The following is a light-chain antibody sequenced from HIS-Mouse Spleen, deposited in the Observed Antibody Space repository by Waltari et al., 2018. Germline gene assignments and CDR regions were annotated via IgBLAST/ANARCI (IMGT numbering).Light chain of an antibody. CDR3: SSYAGSNNLGV. CDR1: SSDAGGYNN. Sequence: QSALTQPPSASGSPVPSVTISCTGPSSDAGGYNNVSCSQQHPGKAPKLMIYEVSKRPSGVPDRFSGSKSGNTASLTVSGLQAEDEADYYCSSYAGSNNLGVFGGGTKLTVL. CDR2: EVS. V-gene: IGLV2-8*01. J-gene: IGLJ2*01.